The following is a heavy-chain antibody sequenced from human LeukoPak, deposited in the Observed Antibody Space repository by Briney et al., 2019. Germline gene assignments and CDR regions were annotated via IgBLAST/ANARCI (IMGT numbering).Heavy chain of an antibody. D-gene: IGHD6-13*01. V-gene: IGHV3-74*01. CDR3: ARTGPRIAADY. Sequence: GGSLRLSCAASGFTFSSYWMHWVRQAPGKGLVWVSRINSDGSSTSYADSVKGRFTISRDNAKNTLYPQMNSLRVEDTAVYYCARTGPRIAADYWGQGTLVTVSS. CDR1: GFTFSSYW. J-gene: IGHJ4*02. CDR2: INSDGSST.